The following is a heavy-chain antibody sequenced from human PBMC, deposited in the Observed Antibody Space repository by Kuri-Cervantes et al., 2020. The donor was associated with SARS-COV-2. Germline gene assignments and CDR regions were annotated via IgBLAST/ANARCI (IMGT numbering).Heavy chain of an antibody. J-gene: IGHJ6*03. CDR1: GGSISSSSYY. V-gene: IGHV4-39*07. Sequence: GSLRLSCTVSGGSISSSSYYWGWIRQPPGKGLEWIGSIYYSGSTYYNPSLKSRVTISVDTSKNQFSLKLSSVTAADTAVYYCARLSFGASGYYYYMDVWGKGNTVTVSS. CDR2: IYYSGST. CDR3: ARLSFGASGYYYYMDV. D-gene: IGHD3-3*01.